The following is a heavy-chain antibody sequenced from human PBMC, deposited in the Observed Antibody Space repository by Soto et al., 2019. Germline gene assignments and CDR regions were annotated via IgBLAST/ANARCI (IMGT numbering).Heavy chain of an antibody. CDR1: GFTFSSYG. J-gene: IGHJ4*02. V-gene: IGHV3-30*18. Sequence: GGSLRLSCAASGFTFSSYGMHWVRQAPGKGLEWVAVISYDGSNKYYADSVKGRFTISRDNSKNTLYLQMNSLRAEDTAVYNCAKESGYDYNFDYWGQGTLVTVSS. CDR2: ISYDGSNK. CDR3: AKESGYDYNFDY. D-gene: IGHD5-12*01.